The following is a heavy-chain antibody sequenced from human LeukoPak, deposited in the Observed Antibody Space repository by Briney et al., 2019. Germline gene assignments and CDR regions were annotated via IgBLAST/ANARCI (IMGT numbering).Heavy chain of an antibody. Sequence: GSLRLSCAASGFIFSSYSMNWVRQPPGKGLEWIGEIFHTGTTNYNPSLRSRVTISLNKSKNHISLKLTSVTAADTGMYYCAFRMSWLSMGDMWGQGTMVTVSS. D-gene: IGHD3-22*01. CDR1: GFIFSSYS. CDR2: IFHTGTT. J-gene: IGHJ3*02. CDR3: AFRMSWLSMGDM. V-gene: IGHV4-4*02.